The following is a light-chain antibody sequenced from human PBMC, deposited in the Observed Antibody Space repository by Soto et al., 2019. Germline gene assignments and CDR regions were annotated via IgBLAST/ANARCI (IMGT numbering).Light chain of an antibody. Sequence: QSVLTQSASVSGSPGQSITISCTGTSSDVGGYNFVSWYQQHPGKAPKLMIYDVSNRPSGVSNRFSGSKSGNTASLTISGLQAEDEADYYCSSYRSSSTWVFGGGTQLTVL. V-gene: IGLV2-14*01. CDR2: DVS. J-gene: IGLJ3*02. CDR3: SSYRSSSTWV. CDR1: SSDVGGYNF.